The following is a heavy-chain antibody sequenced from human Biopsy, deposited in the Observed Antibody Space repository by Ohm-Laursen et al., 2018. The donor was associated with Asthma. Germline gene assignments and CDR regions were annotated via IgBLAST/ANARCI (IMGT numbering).Heavy chain of an antibody. CDR1: GGSMSSSSYS. V-gene: IGHV4-39*01. CDR2: ISYTGNT. D-gene: IGHD7-27*01. CDR3: ARHWNWGSFFDY. Sequence: PSETLSLTCTVSGGSMSSSSYSWGWIRQPPGKGLEWIGSISYTGNTDIPSLRSRVTLSVDTPKNNFSLKRTSVTAADTAVFYCARHWNWGSFFDYWGQGMLVTVSS. J-gene: IGHJ4*02.